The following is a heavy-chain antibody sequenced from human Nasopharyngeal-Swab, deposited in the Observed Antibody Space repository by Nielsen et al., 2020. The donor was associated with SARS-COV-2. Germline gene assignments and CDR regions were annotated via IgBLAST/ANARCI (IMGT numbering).Heavy chain of an antibody. J-gene: IGHJ6*04. D-gene: IGHD6-19*01. V-gene: IGHV1-18*01. CDR2: ISGYNGFP. Sequence: ASVKVSCKASGYTFKSYGVSWVRQAPGQGLEWMAWISGYNGFPRYADGLQGRVPVTADTSTNTVYMDLRSLGTDDTATYFCARARLSVAGAWYMDVWGTGTAVSVSS. CDR3: ARARLSVAGAWYMDV. CDR1: GYTFKSYG.